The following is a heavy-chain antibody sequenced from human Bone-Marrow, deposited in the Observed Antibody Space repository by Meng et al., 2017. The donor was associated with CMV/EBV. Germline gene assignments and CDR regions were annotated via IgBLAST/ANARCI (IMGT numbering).Heavy chain of an antibody. CDR1: GYTFTGYY. Sequence: ASVKVSCKASGYTFTGYYMHWVRQAPGQGLEWMGWMNPNSGNTGYAQKFQGRVTITRNTSISTAYMELSSLRSEDTAVYYCARAYSSSWYGYYYYDMDVWGQGTTVTVSS. J-gene: IGHJ6*02. D-gene: IGHD6-13*01. CDR3: ARAYSSSWYGYYYYDMDV. CDR2: MNPNSGNT. V-gene: IGHV1-8*03.